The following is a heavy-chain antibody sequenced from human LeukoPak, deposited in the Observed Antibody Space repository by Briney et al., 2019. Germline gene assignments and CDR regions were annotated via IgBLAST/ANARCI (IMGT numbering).Heavy chain of an antibody. D-gene: IGHD3-10*01. CDR1: GLAFSKCG. Sequence: GGSLRLSCAASGLAFSKCGIHWVRQAPGKGLEWVSFIPHDGRYKYYADSVKGRFTISRDDSKSTLYLQMNSLRTEDTAVYYCARVPHAMVRGVIITEFYFDYWGQGTLVTVSS. J-gene: IGHJ4*02. CDR3: ARVPHAMVRGVIITEFYFDY. V-gene: IGHV3-30*02. CDR2: IPHDGRYK.